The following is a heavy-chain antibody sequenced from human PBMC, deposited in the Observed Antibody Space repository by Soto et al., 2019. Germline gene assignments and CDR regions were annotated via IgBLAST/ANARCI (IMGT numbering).Heavy chain of an antibody. CDR2: INADGSSI. D-gene: IGHD4-4*01. CDR1: GFTFSNSW. V-gene: IGHV3-74*01. CDR3: ARDRLNNAYSTFFDY. J-gene: IGHJ4*02. Sequence: GGSLRLSCAASGFTFSNSWMHWVRQAPGKGLVWLSHINADGSSIRYADSVRGRLTISRDNAKNTLFLQMSSLTAEDTAVYFCARDRLNNAYSTFFDYWGQGTLVTVSS.